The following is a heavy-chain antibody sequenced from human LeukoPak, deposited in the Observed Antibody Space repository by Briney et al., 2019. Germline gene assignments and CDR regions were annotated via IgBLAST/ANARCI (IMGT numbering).Heavy chain of an antibody. CDR2: ISSSGTTK. J-gene: IGHJ4*02. V-gene: IGHV3-48*01. CDR1: GFTFSSYA. D-gene: IGHD3-3*01. CDR3: ARESITIFGVVID. Sequence: PGGSLRLSCAASGFTFSSYAMHWVRQAPGKGLQWVSYISSSGTTKTYADSVKGRFTISRDIAKKSLNLQMNSLRAEDTAVYYCARESITIFGVVIDWGQGTLVTVSS.